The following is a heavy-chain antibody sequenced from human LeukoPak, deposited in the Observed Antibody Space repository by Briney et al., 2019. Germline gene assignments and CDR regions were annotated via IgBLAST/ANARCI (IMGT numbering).Heavy chain of an antibody. CDR2: ISGSGGST. CDR1: GFTFSSYA. D-gene: IGHD5-18*01. Sequence: GGSLRLSCAASGFTFSSYAMSWVRQAPGKGLEWVSAISGSGGSTYYADSVKGRVTISRDNSKNTLYLQMNSLRAEDTAVYYCAKSIQLWPNFDYWGQGTLVTVSS. V-gene: IGHV3-23*01. J-gene: IGHJ4*02. CDR3: AKSIQLWPNFDY.